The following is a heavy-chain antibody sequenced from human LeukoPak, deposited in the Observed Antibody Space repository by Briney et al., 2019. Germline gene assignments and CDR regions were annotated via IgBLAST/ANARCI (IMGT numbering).Heavy chain of an antibody. V-gene: IGHV4-59*01. CDR3: ARGADSSGYYSIFYFDY. Sequence: PSATLSLTCTVSGGSISSYYWNWIRQPPGKGLEWIGYISYSGSTNYNPSLKSRVTISVDTSKNQFSLKLSSVTAADTAMYYCARGADSSGYYSIFYFDYWGQGTLVTVSS. CDR1: GGSISSYY. J-gene: IGHJ4*02. D-gene: IGHD3-22*01. CDR2: ISYSGST.